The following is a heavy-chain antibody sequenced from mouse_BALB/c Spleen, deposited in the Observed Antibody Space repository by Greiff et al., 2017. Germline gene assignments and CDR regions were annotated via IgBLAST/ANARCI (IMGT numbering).Heavy chain of an antibody. V-gene: IGHV7-3*02. CDR2: IRNKANGYTT. J-gene: IGHJ4*01. Sequence: EVQRVESGGGLVQPGGSLRLSCATSGFTFTDYYMSWVRQPPGKALEWLGFIRNKANGYTTEYSASVKGRFTISRDNSQSILYLQMNTLRAEDSATYYCARDIRYYGSSYAMDYWGQGTSVTVSS. D-gene: IGHD1-1*01. CDR3: ARDIRYYGSSYAMDY. CDR1: GFTFTDYY.